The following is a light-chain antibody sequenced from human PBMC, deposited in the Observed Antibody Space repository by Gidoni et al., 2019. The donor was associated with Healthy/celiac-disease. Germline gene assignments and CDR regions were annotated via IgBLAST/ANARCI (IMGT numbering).Light chain of an antibody. CDR2: KAS. V-gene: IGKV1-5*03. CDR3: QQYNSYS. CDR1: QSISSW. J-gene: IGKJ4*01. Sequence: DIQTTQSPSTLSASVGDRVTITCRASQSISSWLAWYQQKPGKAPKLLIYKASSLESGFPSRFSGSGSGTEFTLTISSLQPDDFATYYCQQYNSYSFGGGTKVEIK.